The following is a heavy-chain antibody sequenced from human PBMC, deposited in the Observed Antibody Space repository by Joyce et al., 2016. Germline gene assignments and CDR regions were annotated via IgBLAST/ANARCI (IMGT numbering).Heavy chain of an antibody. CDR3: ARSQWLAPLMY. V-gene: IGHV4-34*02. D-gene: IGHD6-19*01. CDR2: VNTSEST. J-gene: IGHJ4*02. Sequence: QVQLQQWGAGLLKPSETLSLTCGVNGGPFRGFLWTWDRQPPGEGLQWIGDVNTSESTTYNPSIKSRVTISVDTSKNQFSLTLTSITAADTAMYYCARSQWLAPLMYWGQGSLVAVSS. CDR1: GGPFRGFL.